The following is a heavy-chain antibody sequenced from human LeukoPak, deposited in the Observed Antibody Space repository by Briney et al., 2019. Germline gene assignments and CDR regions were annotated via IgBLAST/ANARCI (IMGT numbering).Heavy chain of an antibody. J-gene: IGHJ4*02. CDR3: ARTVCCYLNDY. CDR1: GGSISSGGYY. Sequence: SQTLSLTCTVSGGSISSGGYYWSWFRQHPGKGLEWIGYIYYSGSTYYNPSLKSRVTISVDTSKNQFSLKLSSVTAADTAVYYCARTVCCYLNDYWGQGTLVTVSS. V-gene: IGHV4-31*03. CDR2: IYYSGST. D-gene: IGHD2-15*01.